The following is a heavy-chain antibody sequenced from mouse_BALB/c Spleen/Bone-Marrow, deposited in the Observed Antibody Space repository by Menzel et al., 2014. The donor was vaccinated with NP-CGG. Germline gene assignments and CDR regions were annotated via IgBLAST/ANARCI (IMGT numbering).Heavy chain of an antibody. CDR3: ARVYGNYDAMDY. CDR2: INPSSGYT. V-gene: IGHV1-4*01. CDR1: GYTFTTYT. J-gene: IGHJ4*01. D-gene: IGHD2-1*01. Sequence: VQLQQSGAELARPGASVKMSCRASGYTFTTYTMHWVKQRPGQGLEWIGYINPSSGYTYYNQKFKDKATLTADKSSSAAYLHRSSLTSEDSAVYYCARVYGNYDAMDYWGQGTSVTVSS.